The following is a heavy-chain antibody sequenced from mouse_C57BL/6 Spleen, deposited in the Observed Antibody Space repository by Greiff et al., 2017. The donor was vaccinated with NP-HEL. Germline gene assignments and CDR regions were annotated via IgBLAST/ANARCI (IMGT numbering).Heavy chain of an antibody. D-gene: IGHD4-1*02. Sequence: EVKLQESGGGLVKPGGSLKLSCAASGFTFSSYAMSWVRQTPEKRLEWVATISDGGSYTYYPDNVKGRFTISRDNAKNNLYLQMSQLKSEDTAMYYCARVGQLGRGYLDYWGQGTTLTVSS. CDR1: GFTFSSYA. CDR3: ARVGQLGRGYLDY. V-gene: IGHV5-4*03. CDR2: ISDGGSYT. J-gene: IGHJ2*01.